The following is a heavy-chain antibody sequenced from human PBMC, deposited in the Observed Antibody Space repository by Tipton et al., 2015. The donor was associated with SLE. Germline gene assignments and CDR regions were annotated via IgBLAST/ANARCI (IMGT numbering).Heavy chain of an antibody. CDR1: GGSISSSSYY. V-gene: IGHV4-39*01. CDR2: IYYSGST. J-gene: IGHJ3*02. D-gene: IGHD6-13*01. Sequence: GLVKPSETLSLTCTVSGGSISSSSYYWGWIRQPPGKGLEWIGSIYYSGSTYYNPSLKSRVTISVDTSKNQFSLKLSSVTAADTAVYYCARPPGSSWFDAFDIWGQGTMVTVSS. CDR3: ARPPGSSWFDAFDI.